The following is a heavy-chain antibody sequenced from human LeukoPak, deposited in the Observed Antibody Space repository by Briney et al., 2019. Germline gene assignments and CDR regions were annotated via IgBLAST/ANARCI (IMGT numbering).Heavy chain of an antibody. CDR1: GYSISSGYY. CDR3: AREDSGYEWWFDP. V-gene: IGHV4-38-2*02. Sequence: SETLSLTCTVSGYSISSGYYWGWIRQPPGKGLEWIGSIYHSGSTYYNPSLKSRVTISVDTSKNQFSLKLSSVTAADTAVYYCAREDSGYEWWFDPWGQGTLVTVSS. CDR2: IYHSGST. D-gene: IGHD5-12*01. J-gene: IGHJ5*02.